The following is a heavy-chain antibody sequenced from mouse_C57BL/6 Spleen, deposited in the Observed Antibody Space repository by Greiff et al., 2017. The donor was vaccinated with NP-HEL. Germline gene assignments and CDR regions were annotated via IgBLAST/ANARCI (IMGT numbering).Heavy chain of an antibody. J-gene: IGHJ3*01. CDR2: INPSSGYP. Sequence: VQLQQSGAELARPGASVKMSCKASGYTFTSYTMNWVKQRPGQGLEWIGYINPSSGYPKSNQKFKDKATLTADKSASTAYMQLSRLTSEDSAVYYCASYYGSSPAWFAYWGQGTLVTVSA. CDR1: GYTFTSYT. CDR3: ASYYGSSPAWFAY. V-gene: IGHV1-4*01. D-gene: IGHD1-1*01.